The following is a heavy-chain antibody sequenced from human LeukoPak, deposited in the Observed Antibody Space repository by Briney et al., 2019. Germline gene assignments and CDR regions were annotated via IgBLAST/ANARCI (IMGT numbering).Heavy chain of an antibody. CDR1: GGSFSGYY. CDR3: ARRMVRGFPVK. D-gene: IGHD3-10*01. V-gene: IGHV4-34*01. J-gene: IGHJ4*02. Sequence: SETLSLTCAVYGGSFSGYYWSWIRQPPGKGLEWIGEINHSGSTNYNPSLKSRVTISVDTSKNQFSMKLSSVTAADTAVYYCARRMVRGFPVKWGQGTLVTVSS. CDR2: INHSGST.